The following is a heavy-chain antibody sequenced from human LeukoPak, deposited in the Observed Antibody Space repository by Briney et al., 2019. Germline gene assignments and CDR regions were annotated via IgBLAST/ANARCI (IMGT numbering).Heavy chain of an antibody. CDR3: ARRSIATITPDY. V-gene: IGHV1-8*03. Sequence: ASVKVSSKASGYTFTSYDINWVRQATGQGLEWMGWMNPNSGNTGYAQKFQGRVTITRNTSISTAYMELSSLRSEDTAVYYCARRSIATITPDYWGQGTLVTVSS. CDR2: MNPNSGNT. J-gene: IGHJ4*02. CDR1: GYTFTSYD. D-gene: IGHD5-24*01.